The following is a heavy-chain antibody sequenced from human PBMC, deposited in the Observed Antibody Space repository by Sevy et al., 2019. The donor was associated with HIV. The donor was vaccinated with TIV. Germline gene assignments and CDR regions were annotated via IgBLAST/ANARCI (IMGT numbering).Heavy chain of an antibody. CDR2: ISAYNGNT. CDR1: GYTFTSYG. V-gene: IGHV1-18*01. D-gene: IGHD6-19*01. J-gene: IGHJ4*02. Sequence: ASVKVSCKASGYTFTSYGISWVRQAPGQGLEWMGWISAYNGNTNYAQKLQGRVTMTTDTSTSTAYMELRSLRSDDTAVYYCARNRIVISSGWYGYFDYWGQGTLVTVSS. CDR3: ARNRIVISSGWYGYFDY.